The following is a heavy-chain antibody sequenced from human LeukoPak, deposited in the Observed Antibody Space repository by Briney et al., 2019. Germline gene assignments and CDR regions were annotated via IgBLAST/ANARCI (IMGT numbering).Heavy chain of an antibody. V-gene: IGHV3-74*01. CDR1: GFTFSSYW. Sequence: AGGSLRLSCAASGFTFSSYWMHWVRQAPGKGLVWVSRINSGGSSTSCADSVKGRFTISRDNAKNTPYLQMNSLRPEDTAVYYCIRGAPTTFDYWGQGTLVAVSS. CDR3: IRGAPTTFDY. CDR2: INSGGSST. J-gene: IGHJ4*02. D-gene: IGHD1-14*01.